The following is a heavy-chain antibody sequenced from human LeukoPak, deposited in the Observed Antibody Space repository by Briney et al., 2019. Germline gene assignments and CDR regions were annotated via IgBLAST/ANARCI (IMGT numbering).Heavy chain of an antibody. CDR2: ISAYNGNT. D-gene: IGHD6-19*01. CDR1: GYTFTSYG. V-gene: IGHV1-18*01. CDR3: ARGCSSGWYCSHAFDI. J-gene: IGHJ3*02. Sequence: EASVKVSCKASGYTFTSYGISWVRQAPGQGLEWMGWISAYNGNTNYAQKLQGRVTMTTDTSTSTAYMELRSLRSDDTAVYYCARGCSSGWYCSHAFDIWGQGTMVTVSS.